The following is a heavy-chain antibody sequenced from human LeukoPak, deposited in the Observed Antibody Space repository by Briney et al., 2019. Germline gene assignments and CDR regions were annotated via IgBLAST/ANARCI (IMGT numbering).Heavy chain of an antibody. CDR1: GYTFTGYY. CDR3: ARARAIAADYDSSGYYLPDFDY. Sequence: ASVKVSCKASGYTFTGYYMHWVRQAPGQGLEWMGWINPNSGGTNCAQKFQGRVTMTRDTSISTAYMELSRLRSDDTAVYYCARARAIAADYDSSGYYLPDFDYWGQGTLVTVSS. V-gene: IGHV1-2*02. CDR2: INPNSGGT. J-gene: IGHJ4*02. D-gene: IGHD3-22*01.